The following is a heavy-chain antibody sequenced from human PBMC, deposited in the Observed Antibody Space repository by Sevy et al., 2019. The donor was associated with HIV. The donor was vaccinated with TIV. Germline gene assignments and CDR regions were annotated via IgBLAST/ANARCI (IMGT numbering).Heavy chain of an antibody. CDR3: ARDSEPGYSYGSYYFDY. CDR1: GFTFSSYA. D-gene: IGHD5-18*01. CDR2: ISYDGSNK. Sequence: GGSLRLSCAASGFTFSSYAMHWVRQAPGKGLEWVAVISYDGSNKYYAHSVKGRFTISRDNSKNTLYLQMNSLRAEDTAVYYCARDSEPGYSYGSYYFDYWGQGTLVTVSS. V-gene: IGHV3-30-3*01. J-gene: IGHJ4*02.